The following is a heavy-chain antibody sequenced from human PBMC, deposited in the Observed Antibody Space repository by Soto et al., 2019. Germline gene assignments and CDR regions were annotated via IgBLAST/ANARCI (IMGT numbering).Heavy chain of an antibody. CDR2: IDPSDSYI. D-gene: IGHD3-22*01. CDR3: ARLPLADAYSDANT. Sequence: EVQLVQSGAEVKKPGESLRISCKGSGYSFTSYWISWVRQMPGKGLVWMGRIDPSDSYINYSPSYQGHVTISADKYISAAYLQWSGLNASDTAMYYCARLPLADAYSDANTWGQGTMVTVSS. CDR1: GYSFTSYW. V-gene: IGHV5-10-1*01. J-gene: IGHJ5*02.